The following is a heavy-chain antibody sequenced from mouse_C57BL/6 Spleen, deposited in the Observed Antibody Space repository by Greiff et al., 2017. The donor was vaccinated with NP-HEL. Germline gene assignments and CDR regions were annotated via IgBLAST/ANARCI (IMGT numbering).Heavy chain of an antibody. CDR1: GFTFSNYW. Sequence: EVKLQESGGGLVQPGGSMKLSCVASGFTFSNYWMNWVRQSPEKGLEWVAQIRLKSDNYATHYAESVKGRFTISRDDSKSSVYLQMNNLRAEDTGIYYCTGSYYGKDYWGQGTTLTVSS. V-gene: IGHV6-3*01. J-gene: IGHJ2*01. CDR3: TGSYYGKDY. D-gene: IGHD2-10*01. CDR2: IRLKSDNYAT.